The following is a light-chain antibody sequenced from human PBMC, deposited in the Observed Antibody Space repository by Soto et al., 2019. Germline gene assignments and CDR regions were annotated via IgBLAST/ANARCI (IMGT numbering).Light chain of an antibody. Sequence: QAVLTQPPSVSGAPGQRVTISCTGTSSNIGAGYDAHWYQQLPGTAPKLLIFGNSNRPSGVPDRFSASKSGPSASLAITGLQAEDEADYYCQSYDNSLGLVFGGGTKLTVL. CDR2: GNS. CDR1: SSNIGAGYD. CDR3: QSYDNSLGLV. J-gene: IGLJ3*02. V-gene: IGLV1-40*01.